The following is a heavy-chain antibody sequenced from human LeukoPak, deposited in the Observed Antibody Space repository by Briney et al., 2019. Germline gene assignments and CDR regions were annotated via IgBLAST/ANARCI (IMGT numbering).Heavy chain of an antibody. CDR1: GDSVSSNSAA. J-gene: IGHJ3*02. V-gene: IGHV6-1*01. D-gene: IGHD3-22*01. CDR3: ARDLFSVVTMIVRAFDI. CDR2: TYYRSTWSN. Sequence: SQTLSLTCAISGDSVSSNSAAWNWIRQSPSRGLEWLGRTYYRSTWSNDYAVSVQSRIIINPDTSKNQFYLKLSSVTAADTAVYYCARDLFSVVTMIVRAFDIWGQGTMVTVSS.